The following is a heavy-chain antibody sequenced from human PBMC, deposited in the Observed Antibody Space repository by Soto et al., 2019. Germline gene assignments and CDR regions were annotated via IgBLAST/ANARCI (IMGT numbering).Heavy chain of an antibody. D-gene: IGHD5-18*01. J-gene: IGHJ4*02. CDR1: GFTFSSYG. Sequence: PGGSLRLSWAASGFTFSSYGMSWVRQAPGKGLEWVSAISGSGGSTYYADSVKGRFTISRDNSKNTLYLQMNSLRAEDTAVYYCAKDGRADTAMAHGFWGQGTLVTVSS. CDR2: ISGSGGST. V-gene: IGHV3-23*01. CDR3: AKDGRADTAMAHGF.